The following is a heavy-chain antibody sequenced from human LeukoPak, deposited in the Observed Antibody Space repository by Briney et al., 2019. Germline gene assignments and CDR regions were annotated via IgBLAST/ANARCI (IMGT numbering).Heavy chain of an antibody. CDR2: ISYDGSNK. J-gene: IGHJ4*02. CDR1: GFTFSSYG. CDR3: AKDLGEFRSGWSTPHY. Sequence: PGGSLRLSCAASGFTFSSYGMHWVRQAPGKGLEWVAVISYDGSNKYYADSVKGRFTISRDNSKNTLYLQMNSLRAEDTAVYYCAKDLGEFRSGWSTPHYWGQGTLVTVSS. D-gene: IGHD6-19*01. V-gene: IGHV3-30*18.